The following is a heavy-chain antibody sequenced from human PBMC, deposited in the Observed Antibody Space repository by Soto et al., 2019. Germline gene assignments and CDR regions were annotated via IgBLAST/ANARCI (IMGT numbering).Heavy chain of an antibody. CDR2: ISSSSSYI. V-gene: IGHV3-21*01. CDR1: GFTFSSDS. CDR3: ARDGGDYGDYVRWFAP. Sequence: EVQLVESGGGLVKPGGSLSLSCAASGFTFSSDSMNWVRQAPAKGLEWVSSISSSSSYIYYADSGNGRFTISRDNPKNALSLQMNSLRAEDTAVYYCARDGGDYGDYVRWFAPWGHVTLFTVSS. J-gene: IGHJ5*02. D-gene: IGHD4-17*01.